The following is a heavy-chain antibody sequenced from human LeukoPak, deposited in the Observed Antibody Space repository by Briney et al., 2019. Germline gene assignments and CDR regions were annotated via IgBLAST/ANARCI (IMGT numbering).Heavy chain of an antibody. CDR1: GFTFKTHG. CDR2: IWGDGSLK. Sequence: GGSLRLSCAASGFTFKTHGIHWVRQIAGQGLEWVAVIWGDGSLKYYADSVRGRFTISGDNSKSMVYLQMNSLRSEDTARYFCARETERWVQPYIDNWGQGTLVTVSS. D-gene: IGHD2-21*02. J-gene: IGHJ4*02. CDR3: ARETERWVQPYIDN. V-gene: IGHV3-33*01.